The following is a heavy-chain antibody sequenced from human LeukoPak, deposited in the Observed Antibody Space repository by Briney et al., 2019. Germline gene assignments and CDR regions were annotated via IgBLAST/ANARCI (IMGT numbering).Heavy chain of an antibody. V-gene: IGHV3-74*01. J-gene: IGHJ4*02. CDR3: ARPFWSGDELDC. CDR2: INSDGSST. CDR1: GFTFNSYG. D-gene: IGHD3-3*01. Sequence: PGGSLRLSCAVSGFTFNSYGKHWVRQAPGKGLVWVSRINSDGSSTSYADSVKGRFTISRDNAKSTLYLQMNSLRAEDTAVYYCARPFWSGDELDCWGQGTLVTVSS.